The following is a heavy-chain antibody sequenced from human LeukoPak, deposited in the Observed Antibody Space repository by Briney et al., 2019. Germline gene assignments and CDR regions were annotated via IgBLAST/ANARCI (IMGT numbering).Heavy chain of an antibody. CDR3: ARAQMATIGVGDFDY. CDR2: INPSGGST. D-gene: IGHD5-24*01. CDR1: GYTFTSYY. Sequence: ASVKVSCKASGYTFTSYYMHWVRQAPGQGLEWMGIINPSGGSTSYAQKFQGRVTMTRDTSTSTVYMELSSLRSEDTAVYYCARAQMATIGVGDFDYWGQGTLVTVSS. J-gene: IGHJ4*02. V-gene: IGHV1-46*01.